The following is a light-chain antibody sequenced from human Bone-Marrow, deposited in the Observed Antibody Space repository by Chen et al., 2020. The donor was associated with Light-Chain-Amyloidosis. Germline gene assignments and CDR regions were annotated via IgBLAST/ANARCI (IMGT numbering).Light chain of an antibody. CDR1: SSDVGGYNY. Sequence: QSVLTQPASVSGSPGQSITISCTGTSSDVGGYNYVSWYQQHPGKAPQLMIYDVSYRPSGASSRFSGSKSGTPASLTISGLQTEDEADYYCSSYTDTSALALFGGGTKLTVL. V-gene: IGLV2-14*01. CDR3: SSYTDTSALAL. J-gene: IGLJ3*02. CDR2: DVS.